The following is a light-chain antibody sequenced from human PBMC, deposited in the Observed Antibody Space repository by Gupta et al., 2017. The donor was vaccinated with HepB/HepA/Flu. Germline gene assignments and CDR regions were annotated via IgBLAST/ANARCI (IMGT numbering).Light chain of an antibody. CDR2: KAS. Sequence: DIQMTQSPSTLYASVGDRVTITCRASQSISSWLAWYQQKPGKAPKVLIYKASNLESGVPSRFSGSGSGTEFTLTISSLQPDDFATYYCQHYNSYSPTFGQGTKVEIK. J-gene: IGKJ1*01. CDR1: QSISSW. CDR3: QHYNSYSPT. V-gene: IGKV1-5*03.